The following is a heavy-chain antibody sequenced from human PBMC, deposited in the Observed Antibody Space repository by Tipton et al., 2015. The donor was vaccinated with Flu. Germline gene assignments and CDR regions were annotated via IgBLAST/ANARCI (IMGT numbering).Heavy chain of an antibody. V-gene: IGHV3-66*02. J-gene: IGHJ6*02. CDR3: ARANTRGGSWDGLDV. Sequence: SLRLSCAASGFTFSDYYMSWIRQAPGKGLEWVSLVFSGGSTYYADSVKGRFTISRDNSKNSLYLQMNSLRGDDTAVYYCARANTRGGSWDGLDVWGQGTTVTVSS. CDR2: VFSGGST. CDR1: GFTFSDYY. D-gene: IGHD3-16*01.